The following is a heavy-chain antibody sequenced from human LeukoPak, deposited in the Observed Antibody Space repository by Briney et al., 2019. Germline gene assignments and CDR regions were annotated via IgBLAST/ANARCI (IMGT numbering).Heavy chain of an antibody. D-gene: IGHD1-26*01. Sequence: PGGSLRLSCAAFGFTVGSNYMSWVRQAPGKGLEWVSVIYSGGSTYYADSVKGRFTISRDNSKNTVYLQMYSLRAEDTAVYYCARERLGPTGGEWGQGTLVTVSS. CDR2: IYSGGST. V-gene: IGHV3-66*01. CDR1: GFTVGSNY. J-gene: IGHJ4*02. CDR3: ARERLGPTGGE.